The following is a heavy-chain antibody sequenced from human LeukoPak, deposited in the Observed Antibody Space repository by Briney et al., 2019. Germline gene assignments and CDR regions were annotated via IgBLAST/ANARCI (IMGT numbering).Heavy chain of an antibody. Sequence: GGSLRLSCAASGFIFTKYWMHWVRQAPGKGLVWVSHVNSDGSATSYADSVKGRFTISRDNAKNAVYLHMNSLRVEDTAVYHCTSFYETNWGQGTLVTVSS. V-gene: IGHV3-74*01. CDR3: TSFYETN. CDR2: VNSDGSAT. J-gene: IGHJ4*02. D-gene: IGHD2/OR15-2a*01. CDR1: GFIFTKYW.